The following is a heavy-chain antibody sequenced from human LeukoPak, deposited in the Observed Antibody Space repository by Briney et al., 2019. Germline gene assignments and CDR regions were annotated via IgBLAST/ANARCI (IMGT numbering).Heavy chain of an antibody. CDR1: KFTFGAYS. J-gene: IGHJ4*02. D-gene: IGHD5-18*01. Sequence: KSGGSLRLSCAASKFTFGAYSMNWVRQAPGKGLEWVSSISHSGTPTYYADSVRGRFTISRDNAKNSLYLQMNTLRAEDTAVYFCSTAAYSSGYHYFESWGQGTLVTVSS. V-gene: IGHV3-21*01. CDR2: ISHSGTPT. CDR3: STAAYSSGYHYFES.